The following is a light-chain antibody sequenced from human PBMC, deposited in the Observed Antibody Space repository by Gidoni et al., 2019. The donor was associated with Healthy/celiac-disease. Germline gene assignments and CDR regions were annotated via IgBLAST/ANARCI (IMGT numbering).Light chain of an antibody. CDR2: EVS. CDR3: SSYTSSSTIYV. CDR1: SSDVGGYNY. V-gene: IGLV2-14*01. Sequence: QSALTQPASVSGSPGQSITISFTGTSSDVGGYNYVSWYQQHPGKAPKLMIYEVSNRPSGVPDRFSGSKSGNTASLTISGLQAEDEADYYCSSYTSSSTIYVFGTGTKVTVL. J-gene: IGLJ1*01.